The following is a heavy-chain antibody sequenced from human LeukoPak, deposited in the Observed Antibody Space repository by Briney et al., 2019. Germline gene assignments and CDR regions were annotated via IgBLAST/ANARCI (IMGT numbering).Heavy chain of an antibody. J-gene: IGHJ4*02. Sequence: SETLSLTCTVSGGSISSYYWSWIRQPPGKGLEWIGYIYYSGSTNYNPSLKSRVTISVDTSKNQFSLKLSSVTAADTAAYYCARVVRYFDWLLFDYWGQGTLVTVSS. CDR3: ARVVRYFDWLLFDY. CDR1: GGSISSYY. D-gene: IGHD3-9*01. V-gene: IGHV4-59*01. CDR2: IYYSGST.